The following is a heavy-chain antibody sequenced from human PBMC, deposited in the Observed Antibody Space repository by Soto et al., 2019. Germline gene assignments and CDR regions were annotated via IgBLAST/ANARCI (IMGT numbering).Heavy chain of an antibody. CDR2: ITSSGGTT. Sequence: PGGSLRLSCAASGFSFKDYYMTWMRQTPGKGLEWISTITSSGGTTYYAASVKGRVTISRDDANNSLYLQMSGLRAEDTALYYCARDKYTNYVNYFDLWGHGTLVTVSS. V-gene: IGHV3-11*01. J-gene: IGHJ5*02. CDR3: ARDKYTNYVNYFDL. CDR1: GFSFKDYY. D-gene: IGHD3-16*01.